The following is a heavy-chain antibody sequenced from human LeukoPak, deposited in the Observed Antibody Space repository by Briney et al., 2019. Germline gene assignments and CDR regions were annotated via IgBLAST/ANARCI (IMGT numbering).Heavy chain of an antibody. CDR2: VYYSGRT. Sequence: SETLSLTCTVSGDSISSYYWSWLRQPPGKGLEWIGHVYYSGRTTYNPSLRSRLTISVDTSTSQLYLNLSSVTAADTAVYYCARHKPTGSYPLELWGQGTLVTVSS. D-gene: IGHD3-10*01. V-gene: IGHV4-59*08. CDR3: ARHKPTGSYPLEL. J-gene: IGHJ4*02. CDR1: GDSISSYY.